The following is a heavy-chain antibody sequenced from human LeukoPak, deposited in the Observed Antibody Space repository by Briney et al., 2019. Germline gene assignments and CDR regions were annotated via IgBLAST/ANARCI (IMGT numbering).Heavy chain of an antibody. D-gene: IGHD4-17*01. J-gene: IGHJ4*02. CDR1: GFSFSKYS. CDR3: ARDKSADYGDSYFDS. Sequence: QSGGSLRLSCVASGFSFSKYSMNWVRQAPGKGLEWVANIKQDGSEKYYVDSVKGRFTISRDNAKNSLYLQMNSLRAEDTAVYYCARDKSADYGDSYFDSWGQGILVTVSS. V-gene: IGHV3-7*01. CDR2: IKQDGSEK.